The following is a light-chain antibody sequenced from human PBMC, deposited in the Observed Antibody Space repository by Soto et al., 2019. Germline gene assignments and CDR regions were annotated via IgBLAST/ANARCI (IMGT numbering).Light chain of an antibody. CDR2: GAS. V-gene: IGKV3-20*01. Sequence: EIVLTQSPGTLSTPPGERATLSCRASQTVSSNYLAWFKQKGGQAPRLLIFGASSRAAGIPDRFSGSVSGTDFILTISRLEREDFAVYYCQHYGSSWTFGQGTKVDIK. J-gene: IGKJ1*01. CDR1: QTVSSNY. CDR3: QHYGSSWT.